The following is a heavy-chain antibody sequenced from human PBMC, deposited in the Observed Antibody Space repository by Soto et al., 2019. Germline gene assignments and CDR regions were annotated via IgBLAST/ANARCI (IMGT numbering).Heavy chain of an antibody. Sequence: NPSETLSLTCAVSGGSISSGGYSWSWIRQPPGKGLEWIGYIYHSGSTYYNPSLKSRVTISVDRSKNQFSLKLSSVTAADTAVYYCARGLGSSRFNWFDPWGQGTLVTVSS. V-gene: IGHV4-30-2*01. D-gene: IGHD6-6*01. J-gene: IGHJ5*02. CDR2: IYHSGST. CDR3: ARGLGSSRFNWFDP. CDR1: GGSISSGGYS.